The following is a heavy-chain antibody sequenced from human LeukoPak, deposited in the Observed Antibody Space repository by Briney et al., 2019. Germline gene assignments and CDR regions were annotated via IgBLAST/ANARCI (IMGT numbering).Heavy chain of an antibody. CDR2: IYSGGST. D-gene: IGHD6-13*01. V-gene: IGHV3-53*01. J-gene: IGHJ4*02. CDR3: GREISRQVGIAAAGTEGYYFDY. Sequence: GGSPRLSCAASGFTVSSNYMSWVRQAPGKGLEWVSVIYSGGSTYYADSVKGRFTISRDNSKNTLYLQMNSLRAEDTAVYYCGREISRQVGIAAAGTEGYYFDYWGQGTLVTVSS. CDR1: GFTVSSNY.